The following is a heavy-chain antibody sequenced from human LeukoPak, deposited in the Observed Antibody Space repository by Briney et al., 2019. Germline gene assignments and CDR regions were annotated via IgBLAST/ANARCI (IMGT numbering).Heavy chain of an antibody. CDR1: GFTFSSYA. J-gene: IGHJ6*02. CDR3: ARVLLVAAYYYGMDV. Sequence: GGSLRLYCAASGFTFSSYAMQWVRQAPGKGLEWVAVISYDGSNKYYADSVKGRFTISRDNSKNTLYLQMNSLRAEDTAVYYCARVLLVAAYYYGMDVWGQGTTVTVSS. D-gene: IGHD2-15*01. CDR2: ISYDGSNK. V-gene: IGHV3-30-3*01.